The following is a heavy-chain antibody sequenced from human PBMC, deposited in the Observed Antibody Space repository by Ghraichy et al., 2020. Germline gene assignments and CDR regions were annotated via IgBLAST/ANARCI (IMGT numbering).Heavy chain of an antibody. CDR1: GFSFRNAGVG. CDR2: IYWDDDK. Sequence: SGPTLVKPTETLTLTCTFSGFSFRNAGVGVGWIRQPPGKALEWLALIYWDDDKRYNPFVKSRLAITKDTSKNQVVLTMTNMDPVDTATYYCAHWSHGWYLYYFDYWGQGTLVTVSS. V-gene: IGHV2-5*02. CDR3: AHWSHGWYLYYFDY. D-gene: IGHD6-19*01. J-gene: IGHJ4*02.